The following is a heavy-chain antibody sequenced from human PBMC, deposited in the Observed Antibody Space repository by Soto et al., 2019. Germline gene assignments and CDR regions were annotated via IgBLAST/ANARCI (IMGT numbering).Heavy chain of an antibody. CDR1: GFSLSTSGVG. J-gene: IGHJ4*02. D-gene: IGHD3-10*01. CDR2: IYWDDDK. Sequence: QITLKESGPTLVKPTQTLTLTCTFSGFSLSTSGVGVGWIRQPPGKALEWLALIYWDDDKRYSPSLKSRLTITKDTSKNQVVLTMTNMDPVDTATYYCAHSHGGLWFGEFIPYYFDYWGQGTLVTVSS. CDR3: AHSHGGLWFGEFIPYYFDY. V-gene: IGHV2-5*02.